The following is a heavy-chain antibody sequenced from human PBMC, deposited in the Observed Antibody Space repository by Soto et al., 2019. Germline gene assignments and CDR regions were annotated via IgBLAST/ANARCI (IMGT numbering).Heavy chain of an antibody. V-gene: IGHV4-31*03. D-gene: IGHD6-6*01. Sequence: PSEPLSLTCTVSGGSISSGGYSWNWIRQHPGKGLEWIGYIYSSGTTYYNPSLRSRLTISIDTSQNLFSLKLSSVTAADTAVYFCAREEAVRLERRFDSWGQGTLVTSPQ. J-gene: IGHJ5*01. CDR2: IYSSGTT. CDR3: AREEAVRLERRFDS. CDR1: GGSISSGGYS.